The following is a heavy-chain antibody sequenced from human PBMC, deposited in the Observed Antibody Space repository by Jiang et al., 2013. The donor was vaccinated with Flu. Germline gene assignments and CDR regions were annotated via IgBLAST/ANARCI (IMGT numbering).Heavy chain of an antibody. CDR2: MFYSGTT. CDR3: AREIVEYYYDSGVDHGSHMGFNFDS. V-gene: IGHV4-39*07. D-gene: IGHD3-22*01. Sequence: PGLVKPSETLSLTCTVSGGSVSTSDYHWGWVRQPPGKGLEWIGTMFYSGTTYYNPSLKGRVTISVDTSKNQFSLKLSAVTAADTAVYYCAREIVEYYYDSGVDHGSHMGFNFDSWGQGTLVTVSS. CDR1: GGSVSTSDYH. J-gene: IGHJ4*02.